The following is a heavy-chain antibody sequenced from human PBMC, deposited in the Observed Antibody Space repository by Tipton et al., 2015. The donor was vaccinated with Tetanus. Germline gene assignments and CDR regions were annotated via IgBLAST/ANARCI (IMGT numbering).Heavy chain of an antibody. CDR3: ARANNDYPKKGPFDY. CDR1: GGSVSRGSHY. CDR2: VYHSGST. Sequence: TLSLTCTVSGGSVSRGSHYWTWIRQPPGKELEWVGYVYHSGSTNYHPSLKSRLTTSVDTSKNQFSLNLRSVITADTAVYYCARANNDYPKKGPFDYWGQGILVTVSS. D-gene: IGHD5-12*01. J-gene: IGHJ4*02. V-gene: IGHV4-61*01.